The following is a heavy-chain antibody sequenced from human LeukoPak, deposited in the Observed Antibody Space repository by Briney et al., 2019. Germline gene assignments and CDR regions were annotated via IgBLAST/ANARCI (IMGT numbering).Heavy chain of an antibody. V-gene: IGHV4-39*01. CDR1: GGHLSCGLFY. Sequence: SETLSHPCSFSGGHLSCGLFYWAWIRQPPGKGQEWIGRIHFSGGTYYNPSLKNRVTISVDTSKNQFSLTVTSGPAADTVVYYCANGGDRLACSPFENWG. J-gene: IGHJ4*01. D-gene: IGHD3-16*01. CDR3: ANGGDRLACSPFEN. CDR2: IHFSGGT.